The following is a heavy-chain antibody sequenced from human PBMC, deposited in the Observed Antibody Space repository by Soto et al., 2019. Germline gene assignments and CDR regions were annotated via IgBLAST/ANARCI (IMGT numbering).Heavy chain of an antibody. CDR3: AGVSVILGVILSLFGR. V-gene: IGHV1-69*06. CDR2: IIPLYGTV. Sequence: QAHLAQSGAEVKKPGSSVTVSCKASGGTFNSYGISWVRQAPGQGLDWMGVIIPLYGTVNYAQKFQGRVSILADNSTSTAHMDFHSLSSAHTAVYYCAGVSVILGVILSLFGRWGQGTQFTVAS. J-gene: IGHJ4*02. CDR1: GGTFNSYG. D-gene: IGHD2-21*01.